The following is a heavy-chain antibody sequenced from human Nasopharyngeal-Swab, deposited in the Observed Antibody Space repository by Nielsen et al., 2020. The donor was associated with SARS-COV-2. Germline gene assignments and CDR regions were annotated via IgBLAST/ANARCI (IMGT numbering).Heavy chain of an antibody. Sequence: SVKVSCKASGGTFISYAISWVRQAPGQGLEWMGGIIPILGIANYAQKFQGRVTITADKSTSTAYMELSSLRSEDTAVYYCARGDGRYYFDYWGQGTPVTVSS. D-gene: IGHD5-24*01. CDR1: GGTFISYA. V-gene: IGHV1-69*10. CDR2: IIPILGIA. CDR3: ARGDGRYYFDY. J-gene: IGHJ4*02.